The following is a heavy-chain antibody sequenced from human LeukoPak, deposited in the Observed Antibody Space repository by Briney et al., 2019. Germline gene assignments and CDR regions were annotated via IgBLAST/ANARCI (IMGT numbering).Heavy chain of an antibody. J-gene: IGHJ3*02. V-gene: IGHV3-30*02. CDR3: ARVRIELDDDAVDI. Sequence: QAGGSLRLSCAASGFTFSRYGMHWVRQAPGKGLKWVAFIRYDESEKHYADSVRGRFTISRDTSKSTLYLQMSSLRVEDTALYYCARVRIELDDDAVDIWGQGTMVTVSS. D-gene: IGHD5-12*01. CDR1: GFTFSRYG. CDR2: IRYDESEK.